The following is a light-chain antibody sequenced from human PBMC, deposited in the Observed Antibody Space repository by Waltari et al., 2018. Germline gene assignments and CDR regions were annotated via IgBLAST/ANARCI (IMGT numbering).Light chain of an antibody. CDR1: GSNIGSNY. V-gene: IGLV1-51*01. CDR2: AAI. J-gene: IGLJ2*01. CDR3: GTWDSALSVVV. Sequence: QSVLTQPPSVSAAPGQKVTISCSGSGSNIGSNYASWYPQFPGTAPKLLIFAAIQRPSGTPDRFSGSKSGTSATLGITVLQTGDEADYYCGTWDSALSVVVFGGGTEVTVL.